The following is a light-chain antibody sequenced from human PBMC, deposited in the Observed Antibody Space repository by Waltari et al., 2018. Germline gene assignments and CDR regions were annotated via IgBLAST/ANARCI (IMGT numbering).Light chain of an antibody. CDR2: DAS. J-gene: IGKJ4*01. CDR1: QDIKQS. Sequence: DIHMTQSPSSLSAPVGDRVTIACQASQDIKQSLNWFHQKPGTAPEVLLFDASNSQTVAPSRFSGSRSGTDFTFTISSLQPGDMGTYYCQQYHSVPLPFGGGTTVEIK. CDR3: QQYHSVPLP. V-gene: IGKV1-33*01.